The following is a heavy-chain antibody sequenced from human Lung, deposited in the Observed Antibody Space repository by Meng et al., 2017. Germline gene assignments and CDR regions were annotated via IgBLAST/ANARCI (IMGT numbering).Heavy chain of an antibody. V-gene: IGHV4-34*01. CDR3: ARGPTTMAHDFDY. J-gene: IGHJ4*02. Sequence: VQIPQWGAGLLKPSETLSLTCFVSGGSFSDYYWSWIRQPPGKGLEWIGEINHSGSTNYNPSLESRATISVDTSQNNLSLKLSSVTAADSAVYYCARGPTTMAHDFDYWGQGTLVTVSS. CDR1: GGSFSDYY. D-gene: IGHD4-11*01. CDR2: INHSGST.